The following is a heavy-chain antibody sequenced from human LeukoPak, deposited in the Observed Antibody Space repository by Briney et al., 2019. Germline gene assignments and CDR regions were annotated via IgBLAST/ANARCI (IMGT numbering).Heavy chain of an antibody. Sequence: PGGSLRLSCAASGFTFSTYSMNWVRQAPGRGLELVSYISTTASPVYYADSLKGRFTISRDNAKNSLYLQMNNLRAEDTAIYYCAKEAVAGTNWFDPWGQGTLVTVSS. CDR3: AKEAVAGTNWFDP. V-gene: IGHV3-48*01. J-gene: IGHJ5*02. CDR2: ISTTASPV. D-gene: IGHD6-19*01. CDR1: GFTFSTYS.